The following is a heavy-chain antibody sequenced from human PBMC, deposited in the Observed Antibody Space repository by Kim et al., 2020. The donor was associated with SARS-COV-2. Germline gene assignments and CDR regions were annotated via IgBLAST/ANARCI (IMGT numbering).Heavy chain of an antibody. J-gene: IGHJ4*02. CDR3: ARSRPGMVRGVKSPLDY. D-gene: IGHD3-10*01. V-gene: IGHV7-4-1*02. Sequence: ASVKVSCKASGYTFTSYAMNWVRQAPGQGLEWMGWINTNTGNPTYAQGFTGRIVFSLDTSVSTAYLQISSLKAEDTAVYYCARSRPGMVRGVKSPLDYWGQGTLVTVSS. CDR1: GYTFTSYA. CDR2: INTNTGNP.